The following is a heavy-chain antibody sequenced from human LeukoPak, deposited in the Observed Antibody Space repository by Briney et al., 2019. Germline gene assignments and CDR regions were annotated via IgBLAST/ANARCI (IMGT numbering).Heavy chain of an antibody. CDR2: IYPGDSDT. D-gene: IGHD6-13*01. CDR1: GYSFTSYW. J-gene: IGHJ4*02. V-gene: IGHV5-51*01. Sequence: GESLKISCKGSGYSFTSYWICWVRQMPEKGLEWMGIIYPGDSDTRYSPSFQGQVTISADKSICTAYLQWSSLKASDTAMYYCARHRDSSSCDYWGQGTLVSVSS. CDR3: ARHRDSSSCDY.